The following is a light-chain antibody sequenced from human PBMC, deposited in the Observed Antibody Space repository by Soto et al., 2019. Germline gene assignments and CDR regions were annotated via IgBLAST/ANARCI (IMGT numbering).Light chain of an antibody. CDR1: QSVLYRSNSKNY. CDR3: QKCNTFPLT. CDR2: WAS. Sequence: DIVMTQSQDSLAVSLGERATINCKSSQSVLYRSNSKNYLAWYQQKPGQPPRLLIYWASTRESGVPDRFSGSGSGTDFTLTISSLQAFDVAVHYCQKCNTFPLTFLGGTK. J-gene: IGKJ4*02. V-gene: IGKV4-1*01.